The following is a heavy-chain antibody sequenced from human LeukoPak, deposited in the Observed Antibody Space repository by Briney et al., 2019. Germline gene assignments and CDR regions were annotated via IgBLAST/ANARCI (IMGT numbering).Heavy chain of an antibody. Sequence: SETLSLTCTVSGYSISSGYYWGWIRQPPGKGLEWIGSIYHSGSTYYNPSLKSRVTISLDTSKNQFSLKVTSVTAADTAVYYCVTYGSRTWYIFDYWGQGTRVTVSS. J-gene: IGHJ4*02. V-gene: IGHV4-38-2*02. D-gene: IGHD3-10*01. CDR1: GYSISSGYY. CDR3: VTYGSRTWYIFDY. CDR2: IYHSGST.